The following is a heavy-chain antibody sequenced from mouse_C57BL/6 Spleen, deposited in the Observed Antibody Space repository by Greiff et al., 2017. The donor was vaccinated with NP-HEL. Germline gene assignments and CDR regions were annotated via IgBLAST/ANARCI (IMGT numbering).Heavy chain of an antibody. CDR3: ARDRLRRSFAY. J-gene: IGHJ3*01. CDR1: GFTFSSYA. CDR2: ISDGGSYT. Sequence: EVKLMESGGGLVKPGGSLKLSCAASGFTFSSYAMSWVRQTPEKRLEWVATISDGGSYTYYPDNVKGRFTISRDNAKNNLYLQMSHLKSEDTAMYYCARDRLRRSFAYWGQGTLVTVSA. D-gene: IGHD2-2*01. V-gene: IGHV5-4*01.